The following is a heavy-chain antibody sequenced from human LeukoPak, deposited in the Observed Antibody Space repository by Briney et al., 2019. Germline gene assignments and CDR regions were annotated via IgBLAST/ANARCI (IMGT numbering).Heavy chain of an antibody. D-gene: IGHD2-2*01. J-gene: IGHJ4*02. CDR3: ARGGYCSSTSCYSCDY. CDR2: ISAYNGNT. CDR1: GYTFTSYG. Sequence: VSVKVSCKASGYTFTSYGISWVRQAPGQGLEWMGWISAYNGNTNYAQKLQGRVTMTTDTSTGTAYMELRSLRSDDTAVYYCARGGYCSSTSCYSCDYWGQGTLVTVSS. V-gene: IGHV1-18*01.